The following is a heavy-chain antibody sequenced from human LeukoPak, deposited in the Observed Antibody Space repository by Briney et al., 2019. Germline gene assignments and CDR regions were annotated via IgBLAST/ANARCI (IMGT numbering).Heavy chain of an antibody. Sequence: SETLSLTCAVSGGSISSSNWWSWVRQPPGKGLEWIGEIYHSVNTNYNPSLKSRVTISVDTSKNQFSLRLNSVTAADTAVYYCARSRAFNSGAFDPWGQGSLVTVSS. J-gene: IGHJ5*02. D-gene: IGHD1-26*01. CDR3: ARSRAFNSGAFDP. CDR1: GGSISSSNW. V-gene: IGHV4-4*02. CDR2: IYHSVNT.